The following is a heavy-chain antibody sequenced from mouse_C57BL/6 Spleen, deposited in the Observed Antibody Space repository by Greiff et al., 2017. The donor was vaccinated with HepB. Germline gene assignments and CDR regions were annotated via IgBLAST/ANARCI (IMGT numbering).Heavy chain of an antibody. V-gene: IGHV1-69*01. J-gene: IGHJ2*01. D-gene: IGHD3-2*02. CDR2: IDPSDSYT. Sequence: QVHVKQPGAELAMPGASVKLSCKASGYTFTSYWMHWVKQRPGQGLEWIGEIDPSDSYTNYNQKFKGKSTLTVDKSSSTAYMQLSSLTSEDSAVYYCARRGAQATDYWGQGTTLTVSS. CDR3: ARRGAQATDY. CDR1: GYTFTSYW.